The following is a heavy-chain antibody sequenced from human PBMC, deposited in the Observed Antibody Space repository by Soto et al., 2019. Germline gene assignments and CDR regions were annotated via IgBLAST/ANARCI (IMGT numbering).Heavy chain of an antibody. Sequence: PGGSLRLSCAASGFTFSSYAMNWVRQAPGKGLEWVALISYDGSNKYYADSVKGRFTISRDSSKNTLYLQMNSLRAADTAVYYCGRCSSTSCHLGSDARGQGTLVTDST. D-gene: IGHD2-2*01. CDR3: GRCSSTSCHLGSDA. V-gene: IGHV3-30-3*01. CDR2: ISYDGSNK. J-gene: IGHJ5*02. CDR1: GFTFSSYA.